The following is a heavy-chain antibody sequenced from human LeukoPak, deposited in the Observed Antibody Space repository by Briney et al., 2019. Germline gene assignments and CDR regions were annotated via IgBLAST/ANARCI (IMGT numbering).Heavy chain of an antibody. CDR2: IYTSGST. D-gene: IGHD2-21*02. Sequence: SGTLSLTCTVSGGSISSYYWSWIRQPAGKGLEWIGRIYTSGSTNYNPSLKSRVTMSVDTSKNQFSLKLSSVTAADTAVYYCARDQSCGGDCYSVFDYWGQGTLVTVSS. CDR3: ARDQSCGGDCYSVFDY. V-gene: IGHV4-4*07. CDR1: GGSISSYY. J-gene: IGHJ4*02.